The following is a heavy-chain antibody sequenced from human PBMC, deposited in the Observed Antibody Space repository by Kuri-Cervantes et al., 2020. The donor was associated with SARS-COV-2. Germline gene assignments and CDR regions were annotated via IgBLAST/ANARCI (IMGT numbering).Heavy chain of an antibody. V-gene: IGHV3-21*01. CDR3: VRVAGEGPVYYYYMDV. CDR1: GFTFSSYA. Sequence: GGSLRLSCAASGFTFSSYAMHWVRQAPGKALQWVSSISGSGSYIYYADSVKGRFTVSRDSAKNSLYLQMNNLRGEDTAVYYCVRVAGEGPVYYYYMDVWGKGTTVTVSS. CDR2: ISGSGSYI. J-gene: IGHJ6*03.